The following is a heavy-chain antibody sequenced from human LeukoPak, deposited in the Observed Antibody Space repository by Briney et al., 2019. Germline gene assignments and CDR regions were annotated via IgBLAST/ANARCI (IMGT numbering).Heavy chain of an antibody. CDR2: ISSSSSYI. J-gene: IGHJ4*02. CDR1: GFTFSSYS. Sequence: PGGSLRLSCAASGFTFSSYSMNWVRQAPGKGLEWVSSISSSSSYIYCADSVKGRFTISRDNAKNSLYLQMNSLGAEDTAVYYCARGASRSQPPDYWGQGTLVTVSS. V-gene: IGHV3-21*01. D-gene: IGHD5-18*01. CDR3: ARGASRSQPPDY.